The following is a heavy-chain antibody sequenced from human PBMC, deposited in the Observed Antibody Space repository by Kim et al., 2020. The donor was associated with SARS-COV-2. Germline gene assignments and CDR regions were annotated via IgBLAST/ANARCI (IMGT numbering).Heavy chain of an antibody. J-gene: IGHJ4*02. Sequence: GESLKISCKTSGYRFTNYWIAWVRQMPGKGLEWMGNIYASETDTEIRYSPSLQGQVIISADKSISTAYLQWSSLKASDTAIYYCARRAYCGADCGPIGYLDSWGRGTLVTVSS. D-gene: IGHD2-21*02. CDR1: GYRFTNYW. V-gene: IGHV5-51*01. CDR2: IYASETDTEI. CDR3: ARRAYCGADCGPIGYLDS.